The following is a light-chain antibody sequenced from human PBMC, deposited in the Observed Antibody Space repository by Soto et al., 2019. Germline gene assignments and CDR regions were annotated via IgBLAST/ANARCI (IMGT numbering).Light chain of an antibody. Sequence: EIAMTQSPATLSVSPGERATLSCRASQNVYSNLAWYQQKPGQAPRLLIYGASTRATGIPARFSGSGSGTEFTVTIISLQSEDFAVYYCQQYNNWPLTFGGGTKVEIK. V-gene: IGKV3-15*01. CDR3: QQYNNWPLT. CDR1: QNVYSN. J-gene: IGKJ4*01. CDR2: GAS.